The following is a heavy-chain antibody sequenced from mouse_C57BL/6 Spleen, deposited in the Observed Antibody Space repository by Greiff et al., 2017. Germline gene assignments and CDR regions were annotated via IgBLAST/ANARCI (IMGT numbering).Heavy chain of an antibody. D-gene: IGHD3-3*01. V-gene: IGHV1-18*01. Sequence: EVQLQQSGPELVKPGASVKIPCKASGYTFTDYNMDWVKQSPGKSLEWIGDINPNNGGTIYNQKFKGKATLTVDKSSSTAYMELRSLTSEDTAVYYCARWGRRDCFDYWGQGTTLTVSS. CDR1: GYTFTDYN. CDR3: ARWGRRDCFDY. J-gene: IGHJ2*01. CDR2: INPNNGGT.